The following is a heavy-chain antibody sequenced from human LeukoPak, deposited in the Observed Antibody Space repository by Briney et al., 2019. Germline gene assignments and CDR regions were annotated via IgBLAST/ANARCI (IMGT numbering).Heavy chain of an antibody. Sequence: GESLKISCKGSGYSFTSYWIGWVRQMPGKGLEWMGIIYPGDSDTRYSPSFQGQVTISADKSISTAYLQWSSLKASDTAMYYCARQGFGKWLVLEADSVYFDYWGQGTLVTVSS. D-gene: IGHD6-19*01. CDR2: IYPGDSDT. V-gene: IGHV5-51*01. J-gene: IGHJ4*02. CDR1: GYSFTSYW. CDR3: ARQGFGKWLVLEADSVYFDY.